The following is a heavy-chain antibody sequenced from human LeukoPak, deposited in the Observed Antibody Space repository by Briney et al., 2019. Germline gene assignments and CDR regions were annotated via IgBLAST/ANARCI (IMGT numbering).Heavy chain of an antibody. CDR2: ISAYNGNT. D-gene: IGHD2-2*02. J-gene: IGHJ4*02. CDR1: GYTFTSYG. V-gene: IGHV1-18*01. Sequence: ASVKVSCKASGYTFTSYGISWVRQAPGQGLEWMGWISAYNGNTNYAQKLQGRVTMTTDTSTSTAYMELRSLRSDDTAVYSCAISRAYQLLYDFDYWGQGTLVTVSS. CDR3: AISRAYQLLYDFDY.